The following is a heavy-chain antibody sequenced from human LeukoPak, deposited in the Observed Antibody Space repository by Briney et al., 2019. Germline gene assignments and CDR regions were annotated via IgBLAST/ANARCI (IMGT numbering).Heavy chain of an antibody. CDR3: ARDYYDSSGYYYAGY. Sequence: GGSLRLSCKGSGYSFTSYWIGWVRQMPGKGLEWMGIIYPGDSDTRYSPSFQGQVTISADKSTRTAYLQWSSLKASDTAMYYCARDYYDSSGYYYAGYWGQGTLVTVSS. V-gene: IGHV5-51*01. J-gene: IGHJ4*02. CDR2: IYPGDSDT. D-gene: IGHD3-22*01. CDR1: GYSFTSYW.